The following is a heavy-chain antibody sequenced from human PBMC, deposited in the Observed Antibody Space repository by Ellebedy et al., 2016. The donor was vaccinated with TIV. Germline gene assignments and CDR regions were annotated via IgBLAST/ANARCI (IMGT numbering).Heavy chain of an antibody. V-gene: IGHV3-74*01. CDR1: GFTVSSNY. Sequence: GESLKISXAASGFTVSSNYMNWVRQAPGKGLVWVSRINSDGSSTTYADSVKGRFTISRDNAKNTLYLQMNSLRAEDTAVYYCAREARRDAYNLGYWGQGTLVTVSS. D-gene: IGHD5-24*01. J-gene: IGHJ4*02. CDR2: INSDGSST. CDR3: AREARRDAYNLGY.